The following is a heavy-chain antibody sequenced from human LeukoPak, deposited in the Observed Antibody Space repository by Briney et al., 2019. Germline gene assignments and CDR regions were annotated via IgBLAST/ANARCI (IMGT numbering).Heavy chain of an antibody. CDR2: ISAYNGNT. D-gene: IGHD2-2*01. J-gene: IGHJ4*02. CDR3: ARDRREDIVVVPVAIESTPFDY. CDR1: GYTFTNYA. Sequence: GASVKVSCKASGYTFTNYAISWVRQTPGQGLEWMGWISAYNGNTNYAQKLQGRVTMTTDTSTSTAYMELRSLRSDDTAVYYCARDRREDIVVVPVAIESTPFDYWGQGTLVTVSS. V-gene: IGHV1-18*01.